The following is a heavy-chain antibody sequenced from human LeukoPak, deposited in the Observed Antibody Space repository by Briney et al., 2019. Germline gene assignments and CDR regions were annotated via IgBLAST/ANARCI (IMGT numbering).Heavy chain of an antibody. CDR3: ARVGDYVDGMDV. J-gene: IGHJ6*02. V-gene: IGHV3-30-3*01. Sequence: GRSLRLSCAASGFTFNIYAMHWVRQSPGKGLEWVAVVSSDRTNKYYADSVKGRFTISRDNSRNTLSLQMNSLRPEDTAVYYSARVGDYVDGMDVWGRGTTVTVSS. CDR1: GFTFNIYA. D-gene: IGHD4-17*01. CDR2: VSSDRTNK.